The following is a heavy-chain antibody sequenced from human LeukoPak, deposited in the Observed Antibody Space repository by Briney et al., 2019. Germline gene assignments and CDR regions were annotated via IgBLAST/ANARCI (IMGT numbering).Heavy chain of an antibody. CDR1: GGSIPNYY. J-gene: IGHJ4*02. CDR3: AREATMAV. CDR2: TSASGNT. D-gene: IGHD3-10*01. Sequence: PSETLSLTCAVSGGSIPNYYWSWIRQPAGQGLEWIGRTSASGNTNYNPSLKSRVTMSADTSKNQFSLKLTSVTAADTAVYYCAREATMAVWGQGTLVTVSS. V-gene: IGHV4-4*07.